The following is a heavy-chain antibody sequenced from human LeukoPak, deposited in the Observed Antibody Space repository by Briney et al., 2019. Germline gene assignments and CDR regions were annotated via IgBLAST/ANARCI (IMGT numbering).Heavy chain of an antibody. V-gene: IGHV3-48*01. D-gene: IGHD3-9*01. J-gene: IGHJ3*02. CDR1: GFTFSSYA. CDR2: ISSSSSTI. Sequence: PGGSLRLSCAASGFTFSSYAMHWVRQAPGKGLEWVSYISSSSSTIYYADSVKGRFTISRDNAKNSLYLQMNSLRAEDTAVYYCARDLWEVLRYLPPTDAFDIWGQGTMVTVSS. CDR3: ARDLWEVLRYLPPTDAFDI.